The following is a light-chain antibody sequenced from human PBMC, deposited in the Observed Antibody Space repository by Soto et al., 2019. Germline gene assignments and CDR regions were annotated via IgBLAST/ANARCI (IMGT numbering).Light chain of an antibody. CDR1: QSVSSY. Sequence: EIQMTQSPSTLSVSPWERATLSCRASQSVSSYFAWYQHRPGQAPRLLIYAASSWATGIPGRFSGGGSGTEFSLTIGSLQPDDFATYYCQQYDNYPWTFGQGTKVDIK. V-gene: IGKV3-15*01. CDR2: AAS. CDR3: QQYDNYPWT. J-gene: IGKJ1*01.